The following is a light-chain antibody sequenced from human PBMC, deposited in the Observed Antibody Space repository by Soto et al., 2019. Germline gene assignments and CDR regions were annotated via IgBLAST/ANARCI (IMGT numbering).Light chain of an antibody. Sequence: DIVLTQSPATLSLSPGDRVTLSCGASQSVVGGYFAWYQQKPGLAPRLIIYDTSIRASGIPDRISGSGSGTHFTLTISRLEPEDFAVYYCQQYGSSPSFGQGTKVDTK. CDR1: QSVVGGY. CDR3: QQYGSSPS. V-gene: IGKV3D-20*01. J-gene: IGKJ1*01. CDR2: DTS.